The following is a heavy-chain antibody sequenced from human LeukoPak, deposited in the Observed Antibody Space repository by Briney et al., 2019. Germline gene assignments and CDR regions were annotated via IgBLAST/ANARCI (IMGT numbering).Heavy chain of an antibody. J-gene: IGHJ4*02. Sequence: ASVKVSCKASGYTFTSYGISWVRQAPGQGLEWMGWISAYNGNTNYPQKLQGRVTMTTDTSTSTAYMELRSLRSDDTAVYYCARDARSGSGSLGLLGYWGQGTLVTVSS. CDR1: GYTFTSYG. CDR3: ARDARSGSGSLGLLGY. D-gene: IGHD3-10*01. V-gene: IGHV1-18*01. CDR2: ISAYNGNT.